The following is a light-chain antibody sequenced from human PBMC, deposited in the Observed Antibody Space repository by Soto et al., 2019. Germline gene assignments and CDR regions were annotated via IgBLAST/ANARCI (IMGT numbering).Light chain of an antibody. Sequence: AIQMTQSPSSLSASVGDRVTITCRAREGIRSDLGWYQQKPGKAPKLLIFAASTLQSGAPSRCSGSGSGTDFTLTISSLQPEDFPTYYCLKANSYPHTCGQGIK. CDR3: LKANSYPHT. J-gene: IGKJ2*01. CDR1: EGIRSD. CDR2: AAS. V-gene: IGKV1-6*01.